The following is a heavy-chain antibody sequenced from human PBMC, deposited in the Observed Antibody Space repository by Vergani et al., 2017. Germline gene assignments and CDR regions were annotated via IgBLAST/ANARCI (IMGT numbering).Heavy chain of an antibody. J-gene: IGHJ4*02. CDR1: GFSIDNGYY. V-gene: IGHV4-38-2*01. Sequence: QVQLQESGPGLVKPSETLSLTCAVSGFSIDNGYYWDWIRQPPGKGLEWIGSIYRTGRTHFNPSLKSRVTIPVDTSNKHFSLRLNSLTAAETAVYYCARRSGIVYDIFSGTQYFFDFWGKGTLVTVSS. D-gene: IGHD3-9*01. CDR3: ARRSGIVYDIFSGTQYFFDF. CDR2: IYRTGRT.